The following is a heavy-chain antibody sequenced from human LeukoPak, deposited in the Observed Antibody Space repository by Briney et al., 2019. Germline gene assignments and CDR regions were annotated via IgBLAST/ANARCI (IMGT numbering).Heavy chain of an antibody. CDR1: GGSFSGYY. Sequence: SETLSLTCAVYGGSFSGYYWSWIRQPPGKGLEWIGEINHSGSTNYNPSLKSRVTISVDTSKNQFSLKLSSVTAADTAVYYCARGRLGYYDSSGYYYSQLKPTLFDYWGQGTLVTVSS. CDR3: ARGRLGYYDSSGYYYSQLKPTLFDY. J-gene: IGHJ4*02. CDR2: INHSGST. V-gene: IGHV4-34*01. D-gene: IGHD3-22*01.